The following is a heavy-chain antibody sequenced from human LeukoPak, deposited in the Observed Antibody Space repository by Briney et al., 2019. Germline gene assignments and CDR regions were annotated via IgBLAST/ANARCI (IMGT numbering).Heavy chain of an antibody. CDR2: INPNSGET. CDR3: ARDRDYSNTERGFDY. CDR1: GYTFTDYY. J-gene: IGHJ4*02. V-gene: IGHV1-2*02. D-gene: IGHD4-11*01. Sequence: ASVKVSCMNSGYTFTDYYIHWVRQAPGQGLEWMGWINPNSGETNSAQKFQGRVTMTGDTSISTAYMELRRVTSDDTAVYYCARDRDYSNTERGFDYWGQGALVTVSS.